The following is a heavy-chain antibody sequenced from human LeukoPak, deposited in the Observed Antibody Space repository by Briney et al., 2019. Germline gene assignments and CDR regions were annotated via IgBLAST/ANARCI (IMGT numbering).Heavy chain of an antibody. CDR3: AKDLLRYCSSSSCRDY. D-gene: IGHD2-2*01. J-gene: IGHJ4*02. Sequence: PGGSLRLSCAAYGFTFSSYAMSWVRQAPGKGLEWVSAISGSGGSTYYADPVKGRFTISRDNSKNTLYLQMNSLRAEDTAVYYCAKDLLRYCSSSSCRDYWGQGTLVTVSS. CDR2: ISGSGGST. V-gene: IGHV3-23*01. CDR1: GFTFSSYA.